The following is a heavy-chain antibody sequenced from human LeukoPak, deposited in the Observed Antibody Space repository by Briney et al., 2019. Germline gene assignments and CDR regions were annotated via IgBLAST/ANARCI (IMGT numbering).Heavy chain of an antibody. Sequence: SETLSLTCAVSGGSISSSNWWSWVRQPPGKGLEWIGEIYHSGSTNYNPSLKSRVTISVDTSKNQFSLKLSSVTAADTAVYYCARQPRINWFDPWGQGTLVTVSS. J-gene: IGHJ5*02. V-gene: IGHV4-4*02. CDR1: GGSISSSNW. D-gene: IGHD1-14*01. CDR3: ARQPRINWFDP. CDR2: IYHSGST.